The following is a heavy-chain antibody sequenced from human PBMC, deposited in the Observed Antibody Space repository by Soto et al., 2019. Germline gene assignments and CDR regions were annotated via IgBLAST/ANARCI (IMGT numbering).Heavy chain of an antibody. V-gene: IGHV4-59*01. CDR2: IYYSGST. CDR1: GGSISSYY. Sequence: QVQLQESGPGLVKPSETLSLTCTVSGGSISSYYWSWIRQPPGKGLEWIGYIYYSGSTNYYPSLESRVSMSIDTSRNQFSLKLSSVTAADTAVYYCVRGSAANVYWGQGTLVTVSS. J-gene: IGHJ4*02. CDR3: VRGSAANVY. D-gene: IGHD2-15*01.